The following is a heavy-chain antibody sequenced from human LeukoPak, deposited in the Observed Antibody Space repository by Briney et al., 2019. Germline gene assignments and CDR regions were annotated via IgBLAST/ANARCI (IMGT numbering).Heavy chain of an antibody. CDR2: ISWDGGST. J-gene: IGHJ4*02. CDR3: AKDMGYSSGWIDY. Sequence: GGSLRLSCAASGFTFDDYAMHWVRQAPGKGLEWVSLISWDGGSTYYADSVKGRFTISRDNSKNSLYLQMNSLRAEDTALYYCAKDMGYSSGWIDYWGQGTLVTVSS. CDR1: GFTFDDYA. V-gene: IGHV3-43D*03. D-gene: IGHD6-19*01.